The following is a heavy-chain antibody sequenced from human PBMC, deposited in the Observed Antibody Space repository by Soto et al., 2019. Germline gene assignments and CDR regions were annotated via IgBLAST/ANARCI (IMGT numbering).Heavy chain of an antibody. Sequence: QVQLVESGGGVVQPGRSLRLSCAASGFTFSSYGMHWVRQAPGKGLEWVAVIWYDGSNKYYADSVKGRFTISRDNSKNPLYLQMNSLRAEDTAVYYCARDESSGWYFYWGQGTLVTVSS. CDR1: GFTFSSYG. D-gene: IGHD6-19*01. CDR2: IWYDGSNK. V-gene: IGHV3-33*01. CDR3: ARDESSGWYFY. J-gene: IGHJ4*02.